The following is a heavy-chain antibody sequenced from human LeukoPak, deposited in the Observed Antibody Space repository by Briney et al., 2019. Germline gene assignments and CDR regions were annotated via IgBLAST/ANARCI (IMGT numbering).Heavy chain of an antibody. Sequence: HPGGSLRLSCAASGFTFSSYAMHWVRQAPGRGLEYVSAISSNGGSTYYANSVKGRFTISRDNSKNTLYLQMGSLRAEDMAVYYCARDGSAGDPEGYFDLWGRGTLVTVSS. CDR2: ISSNGGST. J-gene: IGHJ2*01. CDR1: GFTFSSYA. CDR3: ARDGSAGDPEGYFDL. V-gene: IGHV3-64*01. D-gene: IGHD6-13*01.